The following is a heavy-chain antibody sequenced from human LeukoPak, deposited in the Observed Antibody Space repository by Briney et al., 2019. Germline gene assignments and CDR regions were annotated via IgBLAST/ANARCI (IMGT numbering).Heavy chain of an antibody. CDR3: ARDLVGSGNY. V-gene: IGHV3-48*01. CDR2: ISSSSSTI. D-gene: IGHD3-10*01. J-gene: IGHJ4*02. Sequence: PGGALRLSCAASGFTFSSYSMNWVRQAPGKGLEWVSYISSSSSTIYYADSVKGRFTISRDNAKNSLYLQMNSLRAEDTAVYYCARDLVGSGNYWGQGTLVTVSS. CDR1: GFTFSSYS.